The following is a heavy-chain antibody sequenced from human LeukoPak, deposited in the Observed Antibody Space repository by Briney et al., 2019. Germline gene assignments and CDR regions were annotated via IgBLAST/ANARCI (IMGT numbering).Heavy chain of an antibody. D-gene: IGHD3-22*01. V-gene: IGHV3-53*01. J-gene: IGHJ4*02. CDR3: ARGGVYDSSGLFDY. CDR2: IYGGGST. Sequence: QPGGSLRLSCAASGFTVSSNYMSWVRQAPGKGLEWVSVIYGGGSTYYADSVKGRFTISRDNSKNTLYLQMNSLRAEDTAVHYCARGGVYDSSGLFDYWGQGTLVTVSS. CDR1: GFTVSSNY.